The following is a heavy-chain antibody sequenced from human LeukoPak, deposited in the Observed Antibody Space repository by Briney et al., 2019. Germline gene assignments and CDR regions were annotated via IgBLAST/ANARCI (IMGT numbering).Heavy chain of an antibody. CDR2: IYYSGST. D-gene: IGHD3-3*01. Sequence: PSQTLSLTCTVSGGSISSGGYYWRWIRQHPGKGLEWIGYIYYSGSTYYNPSLKSRVTISVDTSKNQFSLKLSSVTAADTAVYYCARTRGAQIFGVVTPYYFDYWGQGTLVTVSS. V-gene: IGHV4-31*03. J-gene: IGHJ4*02. CDR1: GGSISSGGYY. CDR3: ARTRGAQIFGVVTPYYFDY.